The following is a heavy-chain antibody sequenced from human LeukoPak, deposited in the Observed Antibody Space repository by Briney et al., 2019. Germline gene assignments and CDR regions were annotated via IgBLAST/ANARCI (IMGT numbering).Heavy chain of an antibody. CDR3: ARATWGGPGYYGMDV. Sequence: SVKISCKASGSTFNSYTISRVRQPPGQGLEWTGGIIPIFGTANYAQKFQGRVTITADESTSTAYMELSSLRSEDTAVYYCARATWGGPGYYGMDVWGKGTTVTVSS. CDR2: IIPIFGTA. D-gene: IGHD1-26*01. V-gene: IGHV1-69*13. J-gene: IGHJ6*04. CDR1: GSTFNSYT.